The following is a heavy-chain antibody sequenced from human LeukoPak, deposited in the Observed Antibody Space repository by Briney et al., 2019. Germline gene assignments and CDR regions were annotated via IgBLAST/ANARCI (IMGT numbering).Heavy chain of an antibody. CDR2: INPKSGGA. CDR1: GFTFNAYN. Sequence: ASVKVSCKASGFTFNAYNIHWVRQAPGQGLEWMGWINPKSGGANYAQKFQGRVTMTRDTSISTAYMELSRLRSDDTAVYYCARGDGSYPDYWGQGTLVTVSS. J-gene: IGHJ4*02. V-gene: IGHV1-2*02. CDR3: ARGDGSYPDY. D-gene: IGHD1-26*01.